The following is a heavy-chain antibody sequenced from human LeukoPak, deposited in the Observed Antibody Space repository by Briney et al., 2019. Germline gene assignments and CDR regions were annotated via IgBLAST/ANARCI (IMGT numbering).Heavy chain of an antibody. CDR3: ARTWTPGPLDY. CDR1: GGSFSGYY. V-gene: IGHV4-34*01. D-gene: IGHD1-1*01. J-gene: IGHJ4*02. CDR2: INHSGST. Sequence: PSETLSLTCAVYGGSFSGYYWSWIRQPPGNGLEWIGEINHSGSTNYNPSLKSRVTISVDTSKNQFSLKLSSVTAADTAVYYCARTWTPGPLDYWGQGTLVTVSS.